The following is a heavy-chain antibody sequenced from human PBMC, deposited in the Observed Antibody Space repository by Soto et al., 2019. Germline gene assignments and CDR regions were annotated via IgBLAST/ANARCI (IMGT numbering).Heavy chain of an antibody. D-gene: IGHD3-3*01. J-gene: IGHJ6*04. Sequence: ASVKVSCKASGYTFTSYDINWVRQAPGQGLEWMGWISAYNGNTNYAQKLQGRVTMTIDTSTSTAYMELGSLRSDDTAVYYCARTITIFGVVIIPVAMDVWGKGTTVTVSS. V-gene: IGHV1-18*01. CDR1: GYTFTSYD. CDR3: ARTITIFGVVIIPVAMDV. CDR2: ISAYNGNT.